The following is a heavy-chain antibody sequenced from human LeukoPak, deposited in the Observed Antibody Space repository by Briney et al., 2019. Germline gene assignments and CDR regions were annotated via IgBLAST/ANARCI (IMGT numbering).Heavy chain of an antibody. J-gene: IGHJ5*02. V-gene: IGHV3-30*18. D-gene: IGHD2-15*01. CDR1: GFTFSSYG. CDR3: AKDSSRTWGYSSWFDP. CDR2: ISYDGSNK. Sequence: GGSLRLSCAASGFTFSSYGMHWVRQAPGKGLEWVAVISYDGSNKYYADSVKGRFTISRDNSKNTLYLQMNSLRAEDTAVYYCAKDSSRTWGYSSWFDPWGQGTLVTVSS.